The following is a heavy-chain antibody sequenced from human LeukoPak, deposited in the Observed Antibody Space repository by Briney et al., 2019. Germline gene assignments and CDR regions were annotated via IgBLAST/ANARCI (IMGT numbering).Heavy chain of an antibody. CDR2: IYYSGST. CDR1: GYTFTGYY. Sequence: SCKASGYTFTGYYMHWIRQPPGKGLEWIGYIYYSGSTNYNPSLKSRVTISVDTSKNQFSLKLSSVTAADTAVYYCARDAGLRSLRYYFDYWGQGTLVTVSS. D-gene: IGHD4-17*01. V-gene: IGHV4-59*01. CDR3: ARDAGLRSLRYYFDY. J-gene: IGHJ4*02.